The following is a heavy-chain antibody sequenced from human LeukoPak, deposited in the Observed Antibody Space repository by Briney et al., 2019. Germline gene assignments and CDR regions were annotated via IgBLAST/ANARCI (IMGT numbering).Heavy chain of an antibody. Sequence: SETLSLTCTVSGASISNDYWCWIRQPPGKGLEWLGCFYQSENTNYSPSLKSRVTISVDTSNNQVFLRLTSVTAADTAIYYCTRDGSARSLATWGQGTLVTVSS. CDR2: FYQSENT. J-gene: IGHJ5*02. CDR1: GASISNDY. CDR3: TRDGSARSLAT. V-gene: IGHV4-59*01. D-gene: IGHD6-25*01.